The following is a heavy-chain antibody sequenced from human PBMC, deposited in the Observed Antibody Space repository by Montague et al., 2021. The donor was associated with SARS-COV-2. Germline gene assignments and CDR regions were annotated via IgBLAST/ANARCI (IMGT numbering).Heavy chain of an antibody. D-gene: IGHD3-3*01. CDR3: ATGLRFLEWLLLSWFDP. V-gene: IGHV4-39*01. J-gene: IGHJ5*02. CDR1: GGSISSSSYY. CDR2: MYYSGST. Sequence: SETLSLTCTVSGGSISSSSYYWGWIRQPPGKGLEWIGSMYYSGSTYYSPSLKSRVTISVDTSKNHFSLRLSSVTAADTAVYYCATGLRFLEWLLLSWFDPWGQGTLVTVSS.